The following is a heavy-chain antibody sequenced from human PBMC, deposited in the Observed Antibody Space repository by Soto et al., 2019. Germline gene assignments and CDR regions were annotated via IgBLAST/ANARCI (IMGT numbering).Heavy chain of an antibody. CDR2: VNQSGTS. J-gene: IGHJ5*02. CDR1: DDSTRSRYW. V-gene: IGHV4-4*02. D-gene: IGHD1-26*01. Sequence: PSETLSLTCGVFDDSTRSRYWWTWLRRPPGRGLEWIGEVNQSGTSNYNPSLKSRVSISIDNSKNHFSLTMTSVTAADTAVYYCARDMHAGFTHYFDPWGQGTLVTVSS. CDR3: ARDMHAGFTHYFDP.